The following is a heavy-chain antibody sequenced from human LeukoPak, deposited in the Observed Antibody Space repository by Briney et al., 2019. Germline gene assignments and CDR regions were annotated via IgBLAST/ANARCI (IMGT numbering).Heavy chain of an antibody. V-gene: IGHV3-23*01. CDR2: ISGSGGST. CDR1: GFTFSSYA. Sequence: PGGSLRLSCAASGFTFSSYAMSWVRQAPGKGLEGVAAISGSGGSTYYADSVKGRFTISRDNSKNTLDLQMNSLRAEDTAVYYCAKVGRIAAAAYYYMDVWGKGTTVTVPS. CDR3: AKVGRIAAAAYYYMDV. J-gene: IGHJ6*03. D-gene: IGHD6-13*01.